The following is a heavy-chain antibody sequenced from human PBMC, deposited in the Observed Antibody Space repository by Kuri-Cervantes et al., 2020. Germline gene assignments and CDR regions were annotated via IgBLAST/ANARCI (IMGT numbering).Heavy chain of an antibody. CDR2: ISYDGSNK. Sequence: GGSLRLSCAASGFTFSSYAMHWVRQAPGKGLEWVAVISYDGSNKYYADSVKGRFTISRDNSKNTLYLQMNNLRAEDTAVYYCARDLGGPYYYYGMDVWGQGTTVTVSS. J-gene: IGHJ6*02. CDR3: ARDLGGPYYYYGMDV. CDR1: GFTFSSYA. V-gene: IGHV3-30-3*01.